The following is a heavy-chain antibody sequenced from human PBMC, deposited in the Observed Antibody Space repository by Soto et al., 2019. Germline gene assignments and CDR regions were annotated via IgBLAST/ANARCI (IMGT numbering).Heavy chain of an antibody. CDR1: GLTVCSYA. V-gene: IGHV3-30-3*01. CDR3: ARDYYKYYDSSGYYRSPAY. CDR2: ISYDGSDK. J-gene: IGHJ4*02. D-gene: IGHD3-22*01. Sequence: GGSTRLSCAASGLTVCSYAMHWVRQAPGKGLEWVALISYDGSDKDYADSVKGRFTISRDNSRNTLFLQMNSLRAEDTAVYYCARDYYKYYDSSGYYRSPAYWGQGTLVTVSS.